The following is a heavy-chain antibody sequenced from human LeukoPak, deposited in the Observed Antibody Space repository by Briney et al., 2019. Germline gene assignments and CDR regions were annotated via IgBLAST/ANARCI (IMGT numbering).Heavy chain of an antibody. Sequence: SETLSLTCTVSGDSVTSGTFYWAWLRQPPGKGLEWIATVYYTGSTYYNPSLKSRVTISVDTSKNQFSLDLRSVVAPDTAVYYCARHSGSGSLSRPFDPWGQGTLVTVSS. J-gene: IGHJ5*02. CDR1: GDSVTSGTFY. CDR2: VYYTGST. D-gene: IGHD3-10*01. V-gene: IGHV4-39*01. CDR3: ARHSGSGSLSRPFDP.